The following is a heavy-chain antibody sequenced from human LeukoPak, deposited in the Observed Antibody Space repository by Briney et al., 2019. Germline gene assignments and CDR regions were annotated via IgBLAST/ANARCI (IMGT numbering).Heavy chain of an antibody. V-gene: IGHV3-15*01. CDR1: GFTFSNAW. CDR2: IKSKTDAGAT. CDR3: TTDQYYYDSIGYYYFVY. Sequence: GGSLRLSCAASGFTFSNAWMSWVRQAPGKGLEWVGRIKSKTDAGATDYAAPVKGRFTISRDDSKNTLYLQMNSLKTEDTAVYYCTTDQYYYDSIGYYYFVYWGQGTLLTVSS. J-gene: IGHJ4*02. D-gene: IGHD3-22*01.